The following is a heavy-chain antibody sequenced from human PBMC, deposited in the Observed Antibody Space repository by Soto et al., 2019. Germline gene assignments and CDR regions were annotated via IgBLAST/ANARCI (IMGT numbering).Heavy chain of an antibody. J-gene: IGHJ4*02. CDR2: LYYSGTT. CDR1: GGSISGSRYY. CDR3: ARGAYCSRDCYSHYFDS. D-gene: IGHD2-21*02. V-gene: IGHV4-39*01. Sequence: SETLSLTCTVSGGSISGSRYYGGWIRQPPGKGLEWIGSLYYSGTTYYDPSLKSRVTISGDASKNQFSLKLTSVTAADTAVYYCARGAYCSRDCYSHYFDSWGQGILVTVSS.